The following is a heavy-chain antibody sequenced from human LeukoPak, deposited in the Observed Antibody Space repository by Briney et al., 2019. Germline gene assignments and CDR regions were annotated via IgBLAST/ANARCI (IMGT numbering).Heavy chain of an antibody. Sequence: SVKVSCKAYGGTFSSYTVGWVRQAPGQGLEWMGGVLPLLGTPGYAQKFQGRLTITTDESTSTVYLELSSLRSADTAVYYCARAQGNDAFDIWGQGTMVTVSS. CDR1: GGTFSSYT. CDR3: ARAQGNDAFDI. V-gene: IGHV1-69*16. D-gene: IGHD3-10*01. CDR2: VLPLLGTP. J-gene: IGHJ3*02.